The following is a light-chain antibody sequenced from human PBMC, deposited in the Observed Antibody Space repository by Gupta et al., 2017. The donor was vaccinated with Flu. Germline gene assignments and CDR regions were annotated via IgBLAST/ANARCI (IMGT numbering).Light chain of an antibody. J-gene: IGLJ1*01. CDR3: SSYTTSNTLV. V-gene: IGLV2-14*01. CDR1: GSAVGCFNY. Sequence: TGSAVGCFNYVAWYQQCPGKAPKLMLYDVSSRPSGVSNRFSGSKSGNTASLTISGLQAEDEADYFCSSYTTSNTLVFGTGTEVTVL. CDR2: DVS.